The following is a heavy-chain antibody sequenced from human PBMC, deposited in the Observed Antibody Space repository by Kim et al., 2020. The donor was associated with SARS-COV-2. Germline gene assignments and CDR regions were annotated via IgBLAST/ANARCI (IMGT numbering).Heavy chain of an antibody. CDR1: GGSVSSGSYY. D-gene: IGHD2-2*01. V-gene: IGHV4-61*01. CDR3: ARGVPDIVVVPAGPLDV. CDR2: IYYSGST. J-gene: IGHJ6*01. Sequence: SETLSLTCTVSGGSVSSGSYYWSWIRQPPGKGLEWIGYIYYSGSTNYNPSLKSRVTISVDTSKNQFSLKLSSVTAADTAVYYCARGVPDIVVVPAGPLDV.